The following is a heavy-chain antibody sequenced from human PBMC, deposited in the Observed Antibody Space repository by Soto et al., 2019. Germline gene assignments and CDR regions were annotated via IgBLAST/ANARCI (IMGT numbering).Heavy chain of an antibody. Sequence: ASVKVSCKASGGTFRNHVFNWVRQAPGQGLEWMGGIIPIIGTPNYAQKFQGRVTITADASTNTVYLDVSSLRSQDTAVYYCARDLEFRDVIIYHLEYWGQGTLFPVSS. J-gene: IGHJ4*02. CDR3: ARDLEFRDVIIYHLEY. CDR1: GGTFRNHV. V-gene: IGHV1-69*13. CDR2: IIPIIGTP. D-gene: IGHD2-2*01.